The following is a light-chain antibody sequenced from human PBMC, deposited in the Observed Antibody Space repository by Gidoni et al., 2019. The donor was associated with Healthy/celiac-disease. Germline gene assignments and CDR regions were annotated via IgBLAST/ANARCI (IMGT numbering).Light chain of an antibody. CDR1: QSISSW. Sequence: GDRVTITCRASQSISSWLAWYQQKPGKAPKLLIYAASSLESGVPSRFSGSGSGTEFTLTISSLQPDDFATYYCQQYNSYPPWTFXQXTKVEIK. V-gene: IGKV1-5*01. CDR3: QQYNSYPPWT. CDR2: AAS. J-gene: IGKJ1*01.